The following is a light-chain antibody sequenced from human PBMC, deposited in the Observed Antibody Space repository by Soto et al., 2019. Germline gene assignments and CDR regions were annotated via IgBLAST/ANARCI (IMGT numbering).Light chain of an antibody. Sequence: DFQMTQSPSTLSASVGERVTITCRASQSISSWLAWYQQKPGKAPKLLIYKASSLESGVPSRFSGSGSGTEFTLTISSLQPDDFATYYCQQYNSYSWTFGQGTKVDIK. CDR1: QSISSW. J-gene: IGKJ1*01. V-gene: IGKV1-5*03. CDR2: KAS. CDR3: QQYNSYSWT.